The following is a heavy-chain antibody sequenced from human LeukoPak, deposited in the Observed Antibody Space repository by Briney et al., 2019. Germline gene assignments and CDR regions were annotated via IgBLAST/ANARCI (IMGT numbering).Heavy chain of an antibody. J-gene: IGHJ6*02. Sequence: GGSLRLSCAASGFTFSSYWMSWVRQAPGKGLEWLSSISGGSTYIHYAEAVKGRFTISRDNAKNSLYLQMNSLRGEDTAVYYCARDKGFFSGLDVWGQGTTVTVSS. D-gene: IGHD3-3*01. CDR1: GFTFSSYW. CDR2: ISGGSTYI. CDR3: ARDKGFFSGLDV. V-gene: IGHV3-21*01.